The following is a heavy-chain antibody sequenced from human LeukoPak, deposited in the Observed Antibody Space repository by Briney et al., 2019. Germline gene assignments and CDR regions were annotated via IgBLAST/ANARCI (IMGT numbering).Heavy chain of an antibody. D-gene: IGHD6-13*01. CDR1: GGSISSYY. CDR3: ARLLPTGYISSWSALLYYYYGMDV. Sequence: SETLSLTCTVSGGSISSYYWSWSRQPPGKGLEWIGYIYYSGSTNYNPSLKSRVTISVDTSKNQFSLKLSSVTAADTAVYYCARLLPTGYISSWSALLYYYYGMDVWGQGTTVTVSS. J-gene: IGHJ6*02. CDR2: IYYSGST. V-gene: IGHV4-59*08.